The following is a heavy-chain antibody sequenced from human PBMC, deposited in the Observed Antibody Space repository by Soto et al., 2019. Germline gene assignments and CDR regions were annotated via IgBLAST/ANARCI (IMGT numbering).Heavy chain of an antibody. J-gene: IGHJ4*02. Sequence: KASETLSLTCAVYGGSFSNYYWSWIRQPPGKGLEWIGEINQSGIINYNPSLKSRVTISEDASKNQFSLKLSSVTAADTAVYYCARGNGIASRPADYWGQGTLVTVSS. CDR3: ARGNGIASRPADY. CDR2: INQSGII. V-gene: IGHV4-34*01. D-gene: IGHD6-13*01. CDR1: GGSFSNYY.